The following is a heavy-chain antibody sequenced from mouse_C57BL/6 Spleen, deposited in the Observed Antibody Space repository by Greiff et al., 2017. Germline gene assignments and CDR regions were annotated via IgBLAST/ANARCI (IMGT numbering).Heavy chain of an antibody. Sequence: DVMLVESGGGLVQPGGSLKLSCAASGFTFSDYGMAWVRQAPRKGPEWVAFISNLAYSIYYADTVTGRFTISRENAKNTLYLEMSSLRSEDTAMYYCARHDYGSSYGAMDYWGQGTSVTVSS. V-gene: IGHV5-15*01. CDR3: ARHDYGSSYGAMDY. D-gene: IGHD1-1*01. CDR1: GFTFSDYG. CDR2: ISNLAYSI. J-gene: IGHJ4*01.